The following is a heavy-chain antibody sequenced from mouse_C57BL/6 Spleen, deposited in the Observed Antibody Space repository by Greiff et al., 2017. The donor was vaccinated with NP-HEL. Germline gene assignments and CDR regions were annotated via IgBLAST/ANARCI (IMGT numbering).Heavy chain of an antibody. CDR3: ARRDYGYAMDY. Sequence: EVKLEESGGGLVKPGGSLKLSCAASGFTFSDYGMHWVRQAPEKGLEWVAYISSGSSTIYYADTVKGRVTISRDNAKNTLFLQMTSLRSEDTAMYYCARRDYGYAMDYWGQGTSVTVSS. D-gene: IGHD1-1*01. J-gene: IGHJ4*01. CDR2: ISSGSSTI. V-gene: IGHV5-17*01. CDR1: GFTFSDYG.